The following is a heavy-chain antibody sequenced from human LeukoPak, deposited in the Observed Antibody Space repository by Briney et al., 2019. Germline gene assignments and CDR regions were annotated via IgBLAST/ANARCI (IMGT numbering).Heavy chain of an antibody. CDR1: GGSFSGYY. V-gene: IGHV4-34*01. CDR3: ASRGIEAAAPFDY. D-gene: IGHD6-13*01. CDR2: INRSGST. Sequence: SETLCLTCAVYGGSFSGYYWSWIRQPPGKGLEWIGEINRSGSTNYNPSLESRVTISVDTSKNQFSLKLSSVTAADTAVYYCASRGIEAAAPFDYWGQGTLVTVSS. J-gene: IGHJ4*02.